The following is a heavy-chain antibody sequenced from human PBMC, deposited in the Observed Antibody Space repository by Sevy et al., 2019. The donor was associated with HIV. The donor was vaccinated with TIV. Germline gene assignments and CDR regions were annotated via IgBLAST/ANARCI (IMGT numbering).Heavy chain of an antibody. V-gene: IGHV1-24*01. CDR2: FDPEDAKT. CDR3: ATTKDYYESSGDPFDY. CDR1: GYTLTQLS. J-gene: IGHJ4*02. Sequence: ALVKVSCKVSGYTLTQLSMHWVRLTPGKGLEWMASFDPEDAKTVYSQKFQGRLSMTEDTSTHTAYMELSSLRSEDTAVYYCATTKDYYESSGDPFDYWGQGTLVTVSS. D-gene: IGHD3-22*01.